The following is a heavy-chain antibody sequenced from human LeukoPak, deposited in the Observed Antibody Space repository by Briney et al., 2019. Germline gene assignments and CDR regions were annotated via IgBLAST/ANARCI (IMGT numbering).Heavy chain of an antibody. CDR2: MNPNSGNT. CDR1: GYTFTSYD. V-gene: IGHV1-8*01. D-gene: IGHD3-22*01. Sequence: ASVKVSCKASGYTFTSYDINWVRQATGQGLEWMGWMNPNSGNTGYAQKFQGRVTMTRNTSISTAYMELSSPRSEDTAVYYCARGRRRYDSSLYYFDYWGQGTLVTVSS. J-gene: IGHJ4*02. CDR3: ARGRRRYDSSLYYFDY.